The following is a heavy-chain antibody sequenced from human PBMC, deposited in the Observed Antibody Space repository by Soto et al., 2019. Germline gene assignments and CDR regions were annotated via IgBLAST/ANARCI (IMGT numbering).Heavy chain of an antibody. CDR2: ISFNGRKK. D-gene: IGHD3-9*01. CDR3: ARDWLRRDDILTPSWNFNL. Sequence: QEQLVESGGGVVRPGKSLRLSCEASGFNFTYNAMHWVRQAPGKGLEWVAVISFNGRKKFYARSVKGRFTISRDNSKNTLYLQINNLRPGDTAVYYCARDWLRRDDILTPSWNFNLWGQGTLVTAS. CDR1: GFNFTYNA. V-gene: IGHV3-30*04. J-gene: IGHJ2*01.